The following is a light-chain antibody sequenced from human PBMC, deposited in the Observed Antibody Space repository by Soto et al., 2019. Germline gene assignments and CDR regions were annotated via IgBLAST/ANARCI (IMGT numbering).Light chain of an antibody. CDR2: GAS. CDR1: QSVSSN. J-gene: IGKJ1*01. CDR3: QQYNNWPF. Sequence: EIVMTQSPATLSVSPGERATLSCRASQSVSSNLAWYQQKPGQAPRLLIYGASTRATGIPARFSGSGSGTEFTLTISSLQSEDFAVYYCQQYNNWPFFVQGTKVEIK. V-gene: IGKV3-15*01.